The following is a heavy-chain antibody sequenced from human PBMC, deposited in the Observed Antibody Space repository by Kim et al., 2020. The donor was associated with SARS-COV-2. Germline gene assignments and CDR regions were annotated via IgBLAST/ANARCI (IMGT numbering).Heavy chain of an antibody. V-gene: IGHV1-46*01. CDR3: ARLSPDDY. Sequence: GGSTSYAQKFQGRVTMTRDTSTSTVYMELSSLRSEDTAVYYCARLSPDDYWGQGTLVTVSS. J-gene: IGHJ4*02. CDR2: GGST.